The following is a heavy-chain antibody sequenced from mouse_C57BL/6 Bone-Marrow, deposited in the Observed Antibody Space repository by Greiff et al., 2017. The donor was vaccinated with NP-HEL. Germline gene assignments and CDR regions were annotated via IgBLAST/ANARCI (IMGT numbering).Heavy chain of an antibody. J-gene: IGHJ2*01. CDR3: ARRTTGLPGYFDY. CDR1: GYTFTSYW. D-gene: IGHD1-1*01. CDR2: INPSSGYI. Sequence: QVQLKESGAELAKPGASVKLSCKASGYTFTSYWMHWVKQRPGQGLEWIGYINPSSGYIKYNQKFKDKATLTADKSSSTAYMQLSSLTYEDSAVYYCARRTTGLPGYFDYWGQGTTLTVSS. V-gene: IGHV1-7*01.